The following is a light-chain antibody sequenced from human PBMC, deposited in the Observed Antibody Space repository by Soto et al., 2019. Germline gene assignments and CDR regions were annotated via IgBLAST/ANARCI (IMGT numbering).Light chain of an antibody. CDR1: QSVSSN. CDR2: GAS. CDR3: QQYGSSIT. V-gene: IGKV3-15*01. Sequence: EIVMTQSPATLSVSPGERATLSCRASQSVSSNLAWYQQKPGQAPTLLIYGASARATGIPVRFSGSGSGTDFTLTISRLEPEDFAVYYCQQYGSSITVGQGTRLEIK. J-gene: IGKJ5*01.